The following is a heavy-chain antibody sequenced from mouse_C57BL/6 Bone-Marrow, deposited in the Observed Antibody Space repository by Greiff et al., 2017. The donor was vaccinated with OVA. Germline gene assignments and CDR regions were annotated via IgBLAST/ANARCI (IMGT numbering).Heavy chain of an antibody. CDR2: IDPSDSYT. V-gene: IGHV1-59*01. CDR1: GYTFTSYW. D-gene: IGHD6-1*01. J-gene: IGHJ4*01. CDR3: AATAPYAMDY. Sequence: LQQPGAELVRPGTSVKLSCKASGYTFTSYWMHWVKQRPGQGLEWIGVIDPSDSYTNYNQKFKGKATLTVDTSSSTAYMQLSSLTSEDSAVYYCAATAPYAMDYWGQGTSVTVSS.